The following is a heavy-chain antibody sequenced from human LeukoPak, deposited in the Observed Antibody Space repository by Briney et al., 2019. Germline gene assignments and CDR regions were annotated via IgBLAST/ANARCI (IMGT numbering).Heavy chain of an antibody. CDR2: IKQDGSEK. D-gene: IGHD2-15*01. CDR3: ARDRWELLSNSYHYCGLDV. V-gene: IGHV3-7*01. CDR1: GFTFRSYW. J-gene: IGHJ6*02. Sequence: GGSLRLSCAASGFTFRSYWMSWVRQAPGKGLEWVANIKQDGSEKCYVDSVKGRFTISRDNAKNSLYLQMNSLRAEGTAVYYCARDRWELLSNSYHYCGLDVWGQGTTVTVSS.